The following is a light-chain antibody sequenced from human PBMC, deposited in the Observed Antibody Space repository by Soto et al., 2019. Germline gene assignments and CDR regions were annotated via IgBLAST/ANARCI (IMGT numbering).Light chain of an antibody. CDR1: NSNIGAGYD. CDR2: GNS. CDR3: QSYDSSLSGWV. V-gene: IGLV1-40*01. J-gene: IGLJ3*02. Sequence: QSVLTQPPSVSGAPGQRVTISCTGNNSNIGAGYDVHWYQQLPGTAPKLLIYGNSNRPSGVPDRFSASKSGTSASLAITGLQAEDEADYYCQSYDSSLSGWVFGGGTKVTVL.